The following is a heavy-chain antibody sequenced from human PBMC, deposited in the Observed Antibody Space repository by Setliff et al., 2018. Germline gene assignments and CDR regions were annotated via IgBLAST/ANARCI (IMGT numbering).Heavy chain of an antibody. CDR2: IIPIFGTA. CDR1: GDTFSSSA. Sequence: SVKVSCKASGDTFSSSAISWVRQAPGQGLEWMGGIIPIFGTANYAQKFQGRVTITADESTSTAYMELSSLRSEDTAVYCCARDGDNYYDSSGYYLNHAFDIWGQGTMVTVSS. V-gene: IGHV1-69*13. CDR3: ARDGDNYYDSSGYYLNHAFDI. J-gene: IGHJ3*02. D-gene: IGHD3-22*01.